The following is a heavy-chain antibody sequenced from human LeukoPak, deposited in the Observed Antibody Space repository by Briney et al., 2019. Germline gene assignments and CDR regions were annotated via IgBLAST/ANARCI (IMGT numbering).Heavy chain of an antibody. Sequence: SETLSLTCTVSGGSISSNSYYWGWIRQPPGKGLEWIGSIYYSGSTYYNPSLKSRVTISIDTSKNQFSLKLSSVTAADTAVYYCARHHYYYYMDVWGKGTTVTVSS. V-gene: IGHV4-39*01. CDR1: GGSISSNSYY. CDR2: IYYSGST. CDR3: ARHHYYYYMDV. J-gene: IGHJ6*03.